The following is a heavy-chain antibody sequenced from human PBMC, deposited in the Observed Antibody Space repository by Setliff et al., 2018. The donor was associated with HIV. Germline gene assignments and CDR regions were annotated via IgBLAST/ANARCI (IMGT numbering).Heavy chain of an antibody. J-gene: IGHJ3*01. Sequence: ASVKVSCKASGGTFSSYAISWVRQAPGQGLEWMGGIIPIFGTANYAQKFQGRVTITADESTYTADMELSSLGSEDTAVYYCARDQAYYYDNSAYYPDAFDLWGQGTMVTVSS. D-gene: IGHD3-22*01. CDR2: IIPIFGTA. V-gene: IGHV1-69*13. CDR1: GGTFSSYA. CDR3: ARDQAYYYDNSAYYPDAFDL.